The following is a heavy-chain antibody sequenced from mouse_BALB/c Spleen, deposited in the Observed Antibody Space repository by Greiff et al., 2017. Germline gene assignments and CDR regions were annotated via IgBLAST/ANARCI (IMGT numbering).Heavy chain of an antibody. V-gene: IGHV5-17*02. CDR3: ARYEVAFAY. CDR2: ISSGSSTI. D-gene: IGHD2-3*01. Sequence: EVQVVESGGGLVQPGGSRKLSCAASGFTFSSFGMHWVRQAPEKGLEWVAYISSGSSTIYYPDSVKGRFTISRDNAKNNLYLQMSSLRSEDTALYYCARYEVAFAYWGQGTLVTVSA. CDR1: GFTFSSFG. J-gene: IGHJ3*01.